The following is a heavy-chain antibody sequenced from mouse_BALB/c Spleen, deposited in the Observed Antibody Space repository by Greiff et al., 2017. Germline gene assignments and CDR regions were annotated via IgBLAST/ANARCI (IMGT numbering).Heavy chain of an antibody. D-gene: IGHD3-3*01. Sequence: VQLQQSGAELMKPGASVKISCKATGYTFSSYWIEWVKQRPGHGLEWIGEILPGSGSTNYNEKFNGKATFTADTSSNTAYMQLSSLTSEDSAVYYCARGDYYYAMDYWGQGTSVTVSS. CDR1: GYTFSSYW. V-gene: IGHV1-9*01. CDR2: ILPGSGST. CDR3: ARGDYYYAMDY. J-gene: IGHJ4*01.